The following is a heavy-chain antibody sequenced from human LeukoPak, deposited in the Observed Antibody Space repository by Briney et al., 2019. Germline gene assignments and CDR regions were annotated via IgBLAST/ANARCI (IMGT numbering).Heavy chain of an antibody. CDR3: ARGRGRGIYSSSSGDY. D-gene: IGHD6-13*01. CDR1: GYTFTGYY. J-gene: IGHJ4*02. Sequence: ASVKVSCKASGYTFTGYYMHWVRQAPGQGLEWMGWINPNSGGTNYAQKFQGRVTMTRDTSISTAYMELSRLRSSDTAVYYCARGRGRGIYSSSSGDYWGQGTLVTVSS. CDR2: INPNSGGT. V-gene: IGHV1-2*02.